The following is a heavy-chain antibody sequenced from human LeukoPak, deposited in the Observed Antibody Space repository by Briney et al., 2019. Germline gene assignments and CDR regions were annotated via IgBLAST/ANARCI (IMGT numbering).Heavy chain of an antibody. CDR2: IHYSGST. CDR1: GGSISSDVYY. J-gene: IGHJ2*01. Sequence: SETLSLTCTVSGGSISSDVYYWSWIRQHPGKALEWIGYIHYSGSTYYNPSLKSRLSISVDTSKDQFSLKLSSVTAADTAVFYCARQRSYNWYFGLWGRGTLVTVSS. D-gene: IGHD3-10*01. CDR3: ARQRSYNWYFGL. V-gene: IGHV4-31*03.